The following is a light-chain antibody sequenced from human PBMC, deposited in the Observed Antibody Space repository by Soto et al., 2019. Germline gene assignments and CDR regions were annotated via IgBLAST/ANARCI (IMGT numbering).Light chain of an antibody. CDR3: CSYAGSSYV. Sequence: QSALTQPASVSGSPGQSITISCTGTSSDVGSYNLVSWYQQHPGKAPKLMIYEGSKRPSGVSNRFSGSKSGNTASLTISGLQAEDEAVYYCCSYAGSSYVFGTGTKVNGL. CDR2: EGS. V-gene: IGLV2-23*01. CDR1: SSDVGSYNL. J-gene: IGLJ1*01.